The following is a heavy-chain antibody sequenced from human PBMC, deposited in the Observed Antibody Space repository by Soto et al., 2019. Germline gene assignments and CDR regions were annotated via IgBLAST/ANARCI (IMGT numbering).Heavy chain of an antibody. CDR2: FIPIFGTL. D-gene: IGHD6-13*01. CDR3: ARFEQLVLH. Sequence: QVQLLQSGAGLKNLGSSLKFSGKAPGGTFSNFAISWVRQAPGQGLEWMGGFIPIFGTLNYAQRFQGRLTISADESTSTAYMELSRLRSEDTAVYYCARFEQLVLHWGQGTLVTVSS. J-gene: IGHJ1*01. CDR1: GGTFSNFA. V-gene: IGHV1-69*01.